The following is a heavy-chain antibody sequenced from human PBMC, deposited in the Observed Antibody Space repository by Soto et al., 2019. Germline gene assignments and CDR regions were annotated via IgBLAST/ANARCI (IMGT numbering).Heavy chain of an antibody. D-gene: IGHD4-17*01. CDR3: ASLARLSTVTAFDY. CDR1: GGSLSSGGYF. J-gene: IGHJ4*02. Sequence: QVPLQEAGPGPVKPSPTLSLTCPGPGGSLSSGGYFLSWIRQPPGKGLECIGYIYYSGTTYYNPSLKSRVTISVDTSKNQFSLKLSSVTAADTAVYYCASLARLSTVTAFDYWGQGTLVTVSS. V-gene: IGHV4-31*03. CDR2: IYYSGTT.